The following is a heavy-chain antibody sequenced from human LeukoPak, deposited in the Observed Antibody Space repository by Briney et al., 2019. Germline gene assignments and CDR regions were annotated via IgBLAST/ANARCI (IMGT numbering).Heavy chain of an antibody. CDR2: IKPNSGDT. D-gene: IGHD5-12*01. CDR1: GYTFTGYY. V-gene: IGHV1-2*02. CDR3: AGDIVATGEM. Sequence: ASVKVSCKACGYTFTGYYMHWVRQAPRQGLAWMGWIKPNSGDTNYAQKFQSRDTMTSDTSISTAYMELSRLRSDDTAVYYCAGDIVATGEMWGQGTLVTVSS. J-gene: IGHJ4*02.